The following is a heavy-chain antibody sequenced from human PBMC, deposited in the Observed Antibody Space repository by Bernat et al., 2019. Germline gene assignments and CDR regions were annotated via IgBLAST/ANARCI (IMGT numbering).Heavy chain of an antibody. Sequence: EVQLVESGGGLVKPGGSLRLSCAASGFTFSNAWMSWVRQAPGKGLEWVGRIKSKTDGGTTDYAAPVKGRFTISRDDSKNTLYLQMNSLRAEDTAVYYCSRPGGYSYGPLEFGYWGQGTLVTVSS. D-gene: IGHD5-18*01. CDR3: SRPGGYSYGPLEFGY. CDR2: IKSKTDGGTT. J-gene: IGHJ4*02. V-gene: IGHV3-15*01. CDR1: GFTFSNAW.